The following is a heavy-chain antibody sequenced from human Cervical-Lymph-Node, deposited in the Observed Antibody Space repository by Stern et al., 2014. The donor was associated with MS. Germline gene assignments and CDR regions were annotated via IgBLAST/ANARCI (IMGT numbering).Heavy chain of an antibody. CDR3: ARDIALNTGFYFDS. D-gene: IGHD2-8*01. CDR2: IIPMFGTA. Sequence: VQLEESGPEVKKPASSVRVSCKASGGTLQNDAINWVRQAPGQGLEWMGMIIPMFGTANYAEKFQGRVTITADESSHTAYMELSSLRSDDTAVYFCARDIALNTGFYFDSWGQGTLVTVSS. CDR1: GGTLQNDA. J-gene: IGHJ4*02. V-gene: IGHV1-69*18.